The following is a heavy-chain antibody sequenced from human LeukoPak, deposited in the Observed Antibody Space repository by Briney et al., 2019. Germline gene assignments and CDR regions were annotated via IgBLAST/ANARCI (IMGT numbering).Heavy chain of an antibody. J-gene: IGHJ3*02. V-gene: IGHV1-46*01. D-gene: IGHD2-15*01. CDR1: GYTFTSYY. Sequence: ASVNVSCKASGYTFTSYYMHWVRQAPGQGLEWMGIINPSGGSTSYAQKFQGRVTMTRDTSTSTVYMELSSLRSEDTAVYYCARDPSVVVVAAESTTDAFDIWGQGTMVTVSS. CDR3: ARDPSVVVVAAESTTDAFDI. CDR2: INPSGGST.